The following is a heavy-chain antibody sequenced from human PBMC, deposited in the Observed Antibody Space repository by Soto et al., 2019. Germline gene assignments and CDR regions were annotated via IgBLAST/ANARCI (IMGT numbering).Heavy chain of an antibody. CDR2: IYHSGST. Sequence: QVQLQESGPGLVKPSETLSLTCFVSGGSISDYYWSWIRQPPGRGLEWIGYIYHSGSTLYNPSLKSRVTISVDTSKNQFSLKLTSVTAADTAVYYCATGGPSSQPFDYWGQGTLVTVSS. CDR3: ATGGPSSQPFDY. J-gene: IGHJ4*02. CDR1: GGSISDYY. V-gene: IGHV4-59*01.